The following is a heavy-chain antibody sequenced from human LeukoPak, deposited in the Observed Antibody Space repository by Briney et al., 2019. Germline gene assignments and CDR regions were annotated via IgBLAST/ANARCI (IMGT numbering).Heavy chain of an antibody. CDR3: ARDLPGYGAFHS. Sequence: GGSLRLSCAASGFTFSSYAMHWVRQAPGEGLEWVAIISSDGTVKYYADSVKGRFTISSDNSKTTLSLQMNSLRAEDTAAYYFARDLPGYGAFHSGGQGTMVTFCS. CDR1: GFTFSSYA. V-gene: IGHV3-30-3*01. CDR2: ISSDGTVK. D-gene: IGHD5-18*01. J-gene: IGHJ3*02.